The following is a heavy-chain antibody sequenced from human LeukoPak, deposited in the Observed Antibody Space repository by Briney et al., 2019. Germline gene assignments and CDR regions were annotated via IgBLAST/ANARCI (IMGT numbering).Heavy chain of an antibody. Sequence: PGGSLRLSCAASGFTFSSYDMHWVRQATGKGLEWVSAIGTAGDTYYPGSVKGRFTISRENAKNSLYLQMNSLRAGDTAVYYCARGSHCSSTSCSVSVNFDYWGQGTLATVSS. CDR2: IGTAGDT. D-gene: IGHD2-2*01. CDR1: GFTFSSYD. V-gene: IGHV3-13*01. CDR3: ARGSHCSSTSCSVSVNFDY. J-gene: IGHJ4*02.